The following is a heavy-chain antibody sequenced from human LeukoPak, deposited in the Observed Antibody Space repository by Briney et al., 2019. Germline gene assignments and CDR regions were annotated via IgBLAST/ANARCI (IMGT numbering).Heavy chain of an antibody. CDR2: IKQDGSEK. D-gene: IGHD6-13*01. CDR1: GFTFSSYW. J-gene: IGHJ3*02. V-gene: IGHV3-7*01. Sequence: GGSLRLSCAASGFTFSSYWMSWVRQAPGKGLEWVANIKQDGSEKYYVDSVKGRFTISRDNAKNSLYLQMNSLRAEDTAVYYCARDTSSSWNRAFDIWGQGTMVTVSS. CDR3: ARDTSSSWNRAFDI.